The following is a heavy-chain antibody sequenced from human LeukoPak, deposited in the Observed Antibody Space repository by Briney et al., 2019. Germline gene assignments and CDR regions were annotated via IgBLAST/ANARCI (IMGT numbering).Heavy chain of an antibody. CDR2: MNPKSGNK. D-gene: IGHD3-10*01. J-gene: IGHJ5*02. CDR3: ARMYYFDSGSDNWFDP. CDR1: GYTFTSYD. V-gene: IGHV1-8*01. Sequence: GASVKVSCKASGYTFTSYDINWVRQATGQGLEWMGWMNPKSGNKGYAQKFQGRLTMTRNTFISTAYMELSSLTSEDTAVYFCARMYYFDSGSDNWFDPWGQGTLVTVSS.